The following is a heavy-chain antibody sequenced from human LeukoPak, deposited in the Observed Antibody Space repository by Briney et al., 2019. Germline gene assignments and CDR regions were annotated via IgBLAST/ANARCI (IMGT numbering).Heavy chain of an antibody. CDR1: GFTFSSYS. D-gene: IGHD2-15*01. CDR2: ISSSSSYI. J-gene: IGHJ4*02. Sequence: PGGSLRLSCAASGFTFSSYSMNWVRQAPGKGLEWVSSISSSSSYIYYADSVKGRFTISRDNAKNSLYLQMNSLRAEDTAVYYCARDPLGTDIVVVAAATPLYFDYWGQGTLVTVSS. CDR3: ARDPLGTDIVVVAAATPLYFDY. V-gene: IGHV3-21*01.